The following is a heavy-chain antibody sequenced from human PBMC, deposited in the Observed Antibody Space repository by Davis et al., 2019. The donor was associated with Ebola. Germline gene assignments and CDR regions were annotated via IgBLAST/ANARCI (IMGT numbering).Heavy chain of an antibody. CDR3: ARVSKAGWS. CDR2: ISGSSRYI. CDR1: GFTFSSNT. D-gene: IGHD6-19*01. J-gene: IGHJ5*02. Sequence: PGGSLRLSCAASGFTFSSNTMNWVRQAPGKGLEWVSSISGSSRYIYSADSVKGRFTISRDNARNSLYLQMNSLRAEDTAVYYCARVSKAGWSWGQGTLVTVSS. V-gene: IGHV3-21*01.